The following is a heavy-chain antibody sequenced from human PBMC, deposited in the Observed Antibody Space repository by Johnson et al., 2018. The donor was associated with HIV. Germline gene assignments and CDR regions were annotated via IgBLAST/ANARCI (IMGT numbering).Heavy chain of an antibody. CDR3: AKTYYYDSSGSRAFDI. D-gene: IGHD3-22*01. CDR1: GFTVSSNY. Sequence: VHLVESGGGLVQPGGSLRLSCAASGFTVSSNYMSWVRQAPGKGLEWVAFIRYDGSNKYYADSVKGRFTISRDNSKNTLYLQMNSLRADDTAVYYCAKTYYYDSSGSRAFDIWGQGTMVTVSS. V-gene: IGHV3-30*02. J-gene: IGHJ3*02. CDR2: IRYDGSNK.